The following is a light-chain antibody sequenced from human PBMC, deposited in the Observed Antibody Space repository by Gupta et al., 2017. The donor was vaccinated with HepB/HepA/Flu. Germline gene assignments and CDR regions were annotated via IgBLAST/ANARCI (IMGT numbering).Light chain of an antibody. CDR1: QSISSY. Sequence: EIVVTQSPVTLSLSPGERATLSCRASQSISSYLAWYQQKPGQAPRLLIYDASNRATGIPARFSGSGSGTEFTLTISSREPEDFAVYYCQHRSNWPPSFGQGTXLEIK. J-gene: IGKJ2*03. CDR3: QHRSNWPPS. CDR2: DAS. V-gene: IGKV3-11*01.